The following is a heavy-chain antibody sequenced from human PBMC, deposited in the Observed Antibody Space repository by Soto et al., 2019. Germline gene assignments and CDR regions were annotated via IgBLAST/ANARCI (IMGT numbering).Heavy chain of an antibody. J-gene: IGHJ6*02. V-gene: IGHV1-69*01. CDR3: SRDRRAYKMRNENYFYGMDV. CDR1: GGTFRTYA. D-gene: IGHD1-1*01. CDR2: IIPAHDTP. Sequence: QVQLVQSGPEVKKPGSSVKVSCKASGGTFRTYAVSWVRRAPGHGLEWLGGIIPAHDTPNYAPRFEGRVTITADESMNTAYMELNSLTSADTAVYYCSRDRRAYKMRNENYFYGMDVWGQGTTVTVSS.